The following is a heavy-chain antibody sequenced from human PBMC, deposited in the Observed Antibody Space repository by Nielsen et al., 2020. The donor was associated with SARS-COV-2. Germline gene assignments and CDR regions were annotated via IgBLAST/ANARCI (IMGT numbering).Heavy chain of an antibody. J-gene: IGHJ2*01. Sequence: WIRQPPGKGLEWVSVISGSGDKTYSADSVKGRFTISRHNSKNTLYLQMHSLRAEDTAVFYCARYSSSSFWYFDLWGRGTLVTVSS. V-gene: IGHV3-23*01. D-gene: IGHD6-6*01. CDR3: ARYSSSSFWYFDL. CDR2: ISGSGDKT.